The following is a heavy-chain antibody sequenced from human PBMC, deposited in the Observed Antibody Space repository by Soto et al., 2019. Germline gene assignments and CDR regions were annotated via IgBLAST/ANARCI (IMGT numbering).Heavy chain of an antibody. V-gene: IGHV3-30*18. D-gene: IGHD4-17*01. CDR3: AKDLTTTGYY. J-gene: IGHJ4*02. CDR2: ISYDGSNK. CDR1: GFTFSSYG. Sequence: GGSLRLSCAASGFTFSSYGMHWVRQAPGKGLEWVAVISYDGSNKYYADSVKGRFTISRDNSKNTLYPQMNSLRAEDTAVYYCAKDLTTTGYYWGQGTLVTVSS.